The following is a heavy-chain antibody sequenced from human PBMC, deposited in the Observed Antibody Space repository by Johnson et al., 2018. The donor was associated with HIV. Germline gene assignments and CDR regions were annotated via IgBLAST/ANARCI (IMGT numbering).Heavy chain of an antibody. CDR1: GFTFTDYY. Sequence: QVQLVESGGGLVKPGGSLRLSCAASGFTFTDYYMNWIRQAPGKGLEWVSYISSSGASIYYADSVKGRFTISRDNAKKSLYLQMNSLRAEDTAVYYCAREGVEGAFDIWGQGTMVTVSS. J-gene: IGHJ3*02. D-gene: IGHD2-15*01. V-gene: IGHV3-11*04. CDR3: AREGVEGAFDI. CDR2: ISSSGASI.